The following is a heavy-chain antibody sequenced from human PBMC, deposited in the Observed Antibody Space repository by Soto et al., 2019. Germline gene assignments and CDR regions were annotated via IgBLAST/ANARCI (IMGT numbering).Heavy chain of an antibody. CDR1: GGSFSGYY. CDR3: ASRGGVVVVTAIPQIWNWFDP. CDR2: INHSGST. J-gene: IGHJ5*02. D-gene: IGHD2-21*02. V-gene: IGHV4-34*01. Sequence: PSETLSLTCAVYGGSFSGYYWSWIRQPPGKGLEWIGEINHSGSTNYNPSLKSRVTISVDTSKNQFSLKLSSVTAADTAVYYCASRGGVVVVTAIPQIWNWFDPWGQGTLVTVSS.